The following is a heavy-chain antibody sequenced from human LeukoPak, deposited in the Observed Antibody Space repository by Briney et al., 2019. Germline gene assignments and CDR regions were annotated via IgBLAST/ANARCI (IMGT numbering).Heavy chain of an antibody. D-gene: IGHD3-10*01. Sequence: GESLKISCKGSGYSFTSYWIGWVRQKPGKGLEWMGIIYPGDSDTRYSPSFQGQVTISADKSISTAYLQWSSLKASDTAMYYCARQELLWFGLDQIYYFDYWGQGTLVTVSS. CDR2: IYPGDSDT. CDR1: GYSFTSYW. CDR3: ARQELLWFGLDQIYYFDY. J-gene: IGHJ4*02. V-gene: IGHV5-51*01.